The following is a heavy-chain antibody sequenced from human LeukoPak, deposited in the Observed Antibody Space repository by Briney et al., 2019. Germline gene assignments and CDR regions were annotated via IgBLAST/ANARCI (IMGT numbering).Heavy chain of an antibody. J-gene: IGHJ3*02. Sequence: PGGSLRLSCEASGFTFISYPMNWVRQAPGEGLEWIAYIGSGGMTTFYTDSVRGRFTISRDDDKNLLFLQMSSLRADDTAVYYCASALVPAVMGAFDIWGQGTMVTVSS. CDR3: ASALVPAVMGAFDI. CDR1: GFTFISYP. V-gene: IGHV3-48*01. D-gene: IGHD2-2*01. CDR2: IGSGGMTT.